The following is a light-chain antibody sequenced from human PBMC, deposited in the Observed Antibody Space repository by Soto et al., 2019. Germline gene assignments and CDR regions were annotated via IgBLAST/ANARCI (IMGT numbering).Light chain of an antibody. Sequence: EFVLTQSPGTLSLSPGERATLSCRASQSVTTRLAWYQHKPGQAPRLLMSGASSRASGVPVRFSGSGSGTDFTLTISRLENEDFAVYYCQQYGSSTITFGQGTRLEIK. CDR2: GAS. CDR1: QSVTTR. J-gene: IGKJ5*01. CDR3: QQYGSSTIT. V-gene: IGKV3-20*01.